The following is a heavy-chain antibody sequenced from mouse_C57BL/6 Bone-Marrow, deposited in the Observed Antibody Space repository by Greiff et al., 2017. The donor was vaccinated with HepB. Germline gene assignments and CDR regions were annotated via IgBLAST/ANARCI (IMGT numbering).Heavy chain of an antibody. CDR1: GYTFTSYW. J-gene: IGHJ4*01. D-gene: IGHD2-10*01. V-gene: IGHV1-59*01. Sequence: QVQLQQPGAELVRPGTSVKLSCKASGYTFTSYWMHWVKQRPGQGLEWIGVIDPSDSYTNYNQKFKGKATLTVDTSSSTAYMQLSSLTSEDSAVYYCARSPLLIYAMDYWGQGTPVTASS. CDR3: ARSPLLIYAMDY. CDR2: IDPSDSYT.